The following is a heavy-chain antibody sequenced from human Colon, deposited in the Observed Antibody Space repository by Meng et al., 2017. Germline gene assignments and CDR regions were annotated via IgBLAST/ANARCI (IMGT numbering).Heavy chain of an antibody. CDR3: ARADCTAGICYQFDN. Sequence: QVEPQESGPGLVKPSQTLSLTCNVSGPSIGTTGDYWTWIRQRPGKGLEWIGKIFYTGSAHYNPSLKTRAAMSVDRSKNQFSLKLNSVTAADTAVYYCARADCTAGICYQFDNWGQGTLVTVSS. D-gene: IGHD2-8*02. CDR2: IFYTGSA. CDR1: GPSIGTTGDY. V-gene: IGHV4-31*03. J-gene: IGHJ4*02.